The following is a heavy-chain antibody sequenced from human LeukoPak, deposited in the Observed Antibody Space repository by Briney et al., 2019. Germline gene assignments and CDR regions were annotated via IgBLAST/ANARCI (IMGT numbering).Heavy chain of an antibody. CDR1: GFTFSSYS. V-gene: IGHV3-21*01. J-gene: IGHJ6*02. Sequence: GGSLRLSCAASGFTFSSYSMNWVRQAPGKGLEWVSSISSSSSSIYYADSVKGRFTISRDNAKNSLYLQMNSLRAEDTAVYYCARVVPAAIASNYYYYYGMDVWGQGTTVTVSS. CDR2: ISSSSSSI. CDR3: ARVVPAAIASNYYYYYGMDV. D-gene: IGHD2-2*01.